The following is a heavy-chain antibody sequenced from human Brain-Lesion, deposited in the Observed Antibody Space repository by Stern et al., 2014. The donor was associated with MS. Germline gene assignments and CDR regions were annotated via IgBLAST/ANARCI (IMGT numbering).Heavy chain of an antibody. Sequence: VQLVESGPGLVKPSQTLPLTCTVSGGSINSGGYYWSWIRPYPGKGLEWIGYIYYPGSAYYDPSLKSRLSMSIDTSKNQFSLNLNSVTAADAAVYYCARGARYSDSSGYYFYFDYWGQGTLVTVSS. D-gene: IGHD3-22*01. CDR3: ARGARYSDSSGYYFYFDY. CDR2: IYYPGSA. CDR1: GGSINSGGYY. J-gene: IGHJ4*02. V-gene: IGHV4-31*03.